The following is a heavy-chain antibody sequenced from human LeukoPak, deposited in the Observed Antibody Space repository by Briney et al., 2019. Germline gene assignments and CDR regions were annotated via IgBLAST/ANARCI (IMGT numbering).Heavy chain of an antibody. CDR2: ISSSGSTI. J-gene: IGHJ4*02. CDR3: ARGFYRYYFDY. Sequence: LSLTCTVSGGSISSGTYYWSWIRQAPGKGLEWVSYISSSGSTIYYADSVKGRFTISRDNAKNSLYLQMNSLRAEDTAVYYCARGFYRYYFDYWGQGTLVTVSS. V-gene: IGHV3-11*04. D-gene: IGHD3-16*02. CDR1: GGSISSGTYY.